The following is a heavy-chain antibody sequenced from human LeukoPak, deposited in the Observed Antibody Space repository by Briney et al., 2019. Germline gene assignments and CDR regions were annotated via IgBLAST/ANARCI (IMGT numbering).Heavy chain of an antibody. J-gene: IGHJ6*03. V-gene: IGHV1-69*11. CDR1: VGSLTTHA. Sequence: ASVTVSCKSAVGSLTTHAIIWVRQAPGRGLEWMGRIIPVLGTTNSAQRFQDRLSLTADESTGTASMELTSLRPEDSAVYYCGASTVTVTYYYMAVWGKGTTITVSS. CDR3: GASTVTVTYYYMAV. CDR2: IIPVLGTT. D-gene: IGHD2-21*02.